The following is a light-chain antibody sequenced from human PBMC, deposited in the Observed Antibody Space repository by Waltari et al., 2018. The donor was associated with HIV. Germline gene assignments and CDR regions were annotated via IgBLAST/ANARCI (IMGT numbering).Light chain of an antibody. J-gene: IGLJ2*01. CDR2: EVS. V-gene: IGLV2-14*01. Sequence: QSALTQPASVSGSPGQSLTISCTGPSRDVGGYNYVSWYQQHPGKAPKLMIYEVSNRPSGVSNRVSGSKSGNTASLTISGLQAEDEADYYCSSYTSSSTLVFGGGTKLTVL. CDR3: SSYTSSSTLV. CDR1: SRDVGGYNY.